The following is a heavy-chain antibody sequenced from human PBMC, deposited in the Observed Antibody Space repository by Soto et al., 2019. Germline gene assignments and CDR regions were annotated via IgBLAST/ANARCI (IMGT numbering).Heavy chain of an antibody. J-gene: IGHJ4*02. V-gene: IGHV3-23*01. CDR3: ATDVVALPSEGIDY. CDR2: ISVSGGST. CDR1: EFSFSSYA. Sequence: EVQLLESGGGLVQPGGSLRLSCAASEFSFSSYAMSWVRQAPEKGMEWVSAISVSGGSTYYADSVKGRFTISRDNSKNTLYLQMNSMSAEDTAVYYCATDVVALPSEGIDYWGQGTLVPVSS. D-gene: IGHD2-21*01.